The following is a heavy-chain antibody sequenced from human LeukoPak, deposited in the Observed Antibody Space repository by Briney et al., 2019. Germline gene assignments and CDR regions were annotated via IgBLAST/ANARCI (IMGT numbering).Heavy chain of an antibody. Sequence: PSETLSLTCTVSGGSISSSSYYWGWIRQPPGKGLEWLGIIYYSGSTNYNPSLKSRVTISVDTSKNQFSLKLSSVTAADTAVYYCARVRSRITIFGVVINAFDIWGQGTMVTVSS. CDR1: GGSISSSSYY. J-gene: IGHJ3*02. CDR2: IYYSGST. D-gene: IGHD3-3*01. CDR3: ARVRSRITIFGVVINAFDI. V-gene: IGHV4-61*05.